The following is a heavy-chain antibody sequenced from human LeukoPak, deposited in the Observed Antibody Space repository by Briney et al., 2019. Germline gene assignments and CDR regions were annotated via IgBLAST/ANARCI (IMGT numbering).Heavy chain of an antibody. CDR3: ARDRYNWNYRWFDP. CDR1: GGSISSYY. Sequence: SETLSLTCTVSGGSISSYYWSWIRQPPGKGLEWIGYIYYSGSTNYNPSLKSRVTISVDTSKNQFYLKLSSVTAADTAVYYCARDRYNWNYRWFDPWGQGTLVTVSS. D-gene: IGHD1-7*01. J-gene: IGHJ5*02. CDR2: IYYSGST. V-gene: IGHV4-59*01.